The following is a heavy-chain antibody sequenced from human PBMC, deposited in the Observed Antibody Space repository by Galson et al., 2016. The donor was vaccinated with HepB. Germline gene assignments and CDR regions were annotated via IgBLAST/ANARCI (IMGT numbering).Heavy chain of an antibody. CDR2: IIGSGAGT. Sequence: SLRLSCAASGFTFKNYAMNWVRQAPGKGLEWVSGIIGSGAGTYYADSVKGRFTISRDNSKSTLYLQMNSLRAEDTAVYYCAKGYGVFDYWGQGTLVTVSS. J-gene: IGHJ4*02. CDR1: GFTFKNYA. CDR3: AKGYGVFDY. V-gene: IGHV3-23*01. D-gene: IGHD4-17*01.